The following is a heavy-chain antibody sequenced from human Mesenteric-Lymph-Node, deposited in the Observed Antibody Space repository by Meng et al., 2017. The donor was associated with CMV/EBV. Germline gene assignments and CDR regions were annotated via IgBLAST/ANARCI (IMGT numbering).Heavy chain of an antibody. D-gene: IGHD2/OR15-2a*01. CDR1: GGSFSGYY. Sequence: SETLSLTCDVYGGSFSGYYWSWIRQPPGKGLEWIGEINHSGSTNYNPSLKSRVTISVDTSKNQFSLKLSSVTAADTAVYYCARGHIGMFTYWGQGTLVTVSS. J-gene: IGHJ4*02. V-gene: IGHV4-34*01. CDR3: ARGHIGMFTY. CDR2: INHSGST.